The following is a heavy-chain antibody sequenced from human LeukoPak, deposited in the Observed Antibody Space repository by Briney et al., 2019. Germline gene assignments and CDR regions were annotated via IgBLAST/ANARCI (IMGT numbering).Heavy chain of an antibody. J-gene: IGHJ4*02. D-gene: IGHD4-17*01. CDR1: GFTFSSYA. Sequence: GGSLRLSCAASGFTFSSYAMHWVRQAPGKGLEWVAVISYDGSNNYYADSVKGRFTISRDNSKNTLYLQMNSLRAEDTAVYYCARDFTVTTVRFACYWGQGTLVTVSS. CDR3: ARDFTVTTVRFACY. V-gene: IGHV3-30-3*01. CDR2: ISYDGSNN.